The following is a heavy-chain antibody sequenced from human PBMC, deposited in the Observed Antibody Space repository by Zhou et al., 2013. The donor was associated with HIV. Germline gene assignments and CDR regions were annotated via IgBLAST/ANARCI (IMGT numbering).Heavy chain of an antibody. Sequence: QVQLVQSGAEVKKPGSSVKVSCKASGGTFSSFGISWLRQAPGQGFEWMGGIIPMFGTTFAAPRFQDRVSFTTDESKTTAYMELSSLTSADSAFYYCARERDMIRPSAGVGWFDPWGQGTLVTVSS. V-gene: IGHV1-69*05. CDR3: ARERDMIRPSAGVGWFDP. CDR2: IIPMFGTT. J-gene: IGHJ5*02. CDR1: GGTFSSFG. D-gene: IGHD6-13*01.